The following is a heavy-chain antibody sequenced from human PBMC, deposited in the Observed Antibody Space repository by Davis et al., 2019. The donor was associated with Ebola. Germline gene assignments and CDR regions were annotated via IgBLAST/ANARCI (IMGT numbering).Heavy chain of an antibody. CDR2: IYTTGTT. CDR1: GGSISNYY. CDR3: AREFKE. Sequence: MPSETLSLTCAVSGGSISNYYWSWIRQPAGKGLEWIGRIYTTGTTNYNPSLKSRVTMSVDTSKNQFSLKLSSVTAADTAVYYCAREFKEWGQGTLVTVSS. V-gene: IGHV4-4*07. J-gene: IGHJ1*01.